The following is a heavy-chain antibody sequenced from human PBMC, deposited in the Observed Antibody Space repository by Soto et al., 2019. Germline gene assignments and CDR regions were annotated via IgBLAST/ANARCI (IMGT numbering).Heavy chain of an antibody. Sequence: GESLKISCKGSGYSFTNYWIAWVRQMPGKGLELIWVSYPGDSDTRYTPPFQGQVTISADESISTAYLRWSSLKASDTAMYYCARMESSGLGIDYWGQGSLVTVSS. CDR1: GYSFTNYW. CDR3: ARMESSGLGIDY. D-gene: IGHD3-22*01. J-gene: IGHJ4*02. CDR2: SYPGDSDT. V-gene: IGHV5-51*01.